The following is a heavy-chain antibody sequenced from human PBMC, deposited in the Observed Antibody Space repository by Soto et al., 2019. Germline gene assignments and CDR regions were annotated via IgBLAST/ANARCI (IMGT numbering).Heavy chain of an antibody. V-gene: IGHV3-74*01. J-gene: IGHJ6*03. CDR1: GFSFSSYW. Sequence: EVQLVESGGGLVQPGGSLRLSCAASGFSFSSYWMDWVRQAPGKGLVWVSHLNTDGTTTNYADSVKGRFTISRDNAKNTMYLQMNSLTAEDTAVYYCARKGVAATAFEYYMDVWGKGTTVTVSS. CDR3: ARKGVAATAFEYYMDV. D-gene: IGHD2-15*01. CDR2: LNTDGTTT.